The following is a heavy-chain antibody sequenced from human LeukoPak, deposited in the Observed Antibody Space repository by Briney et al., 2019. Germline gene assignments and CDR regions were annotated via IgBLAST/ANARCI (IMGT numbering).Heavy chain of an antibody. CDR1: GGTFSSYA. V-gene: IGHV1-69*01. Sequence: SVKVSCKASGGTFSSYAISWVRQAPGQGLEWMGGIIPIFGTANYAQKFQGGVTITADESTSTAYMELSSLRSEDTAVYYCARVVLSDIVVVVAATRSYYYYYGMDVWGQGTTVTVSS. CDR3: ARVVLSDIVVVVAATRSYYYYYGMDV. CDR2: IIPIFGTA. D-gene: IGHD2-15*01. J-gene: IGHJ6*02.